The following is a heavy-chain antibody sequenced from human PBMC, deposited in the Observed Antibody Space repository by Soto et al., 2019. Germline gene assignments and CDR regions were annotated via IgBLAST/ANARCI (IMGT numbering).Heavy chain of an antibody. CDR2: IYHSGST. J-gene: IGHJ5*02. Sequence: LSLTCAVSGGSISSGGYSWSWIRQPPGKGLEWIGYIYHSGSTYYNPSLKSRVTISVDRSKNQFSLKLSSVTAADTAVYYCARVITIFGVVIGHSHWFDPWGQGTLVTVSS. V-gene: IGHV4-30-2*01. D-gene: IGHD3-3*01. CDR1: GGSISSGGYS. CDR3: ARVITIFGVVIGHSHWFDP.